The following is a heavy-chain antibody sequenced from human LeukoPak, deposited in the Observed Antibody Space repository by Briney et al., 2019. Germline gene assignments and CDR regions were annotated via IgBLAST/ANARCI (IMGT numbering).Heavy chain of an antibody. D-gene: IGHD6-6*01. J-gene: IGHJ4*02. V-gene: IGHV3-48*03. Sequence: GGSLRLSCGASGFTFSSYEMNWVRQAPGKGLEGVPYISSGGSAIYYADSVKGRFTISRDNAKNSLYLQMNSLRAEDTAVYYCARNDYSSSSYFYWGQGTLVTVSS. CDR3: ARNDYSSSSYFY. CDR1: GFTFSSYE. CDR2: ISSGGSAI.